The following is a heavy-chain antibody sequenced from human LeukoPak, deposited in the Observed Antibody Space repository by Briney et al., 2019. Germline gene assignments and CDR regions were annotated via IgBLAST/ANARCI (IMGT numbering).Heavy chain of an antibody. Sequence: PSETLSLTCAVYGGSLIGYYWSWIRQPPGKGLEWIGEINHSGSTSYNPSLKSRVTISVDTSKNQFSLKLSSVTAADTAVYYCARASYCSGGSCSYYYYYYMDVWGKGTTVTVSS. CDR2: INHSGST. CDR1: GGSLIGYY. J-gene: IGHJ6*03. V-gene: IGHV4-34*01. CDR3: ARASYCSGGSCSYYYYYYMDV. D-gene: IGHD2-15*01.